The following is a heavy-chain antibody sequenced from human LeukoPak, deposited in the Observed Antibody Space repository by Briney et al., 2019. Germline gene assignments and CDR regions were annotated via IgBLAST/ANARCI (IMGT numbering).Heavy chain of an antibody. CDR3: ARGPWFSYGDYENYFDY. Sequence: ASVKVSCKASGGTFSSYAISWVRQAPGQGLEWMGWISAYNGNTNYAQKLQGRVTMTTDTSTSTAYMELRSLRSDDTAVYYCARGPWFSYGDYENYFDYWGQGTLVTVSS. D-gene: IGHD4-17*01. CDR2: ISAYNGNT. CDR1: GGTFSSYA. J-gene: IGHJ4*02. V-gene: IGHV1-18*01.